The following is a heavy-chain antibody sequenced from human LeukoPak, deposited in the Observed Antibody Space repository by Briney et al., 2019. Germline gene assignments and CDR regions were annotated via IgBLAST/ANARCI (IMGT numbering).Heavy chain of an antibody. V-gene: IGHV5-51*01. CDR1: GSRFTTYW. CDR2: IYPDDSDS. Sequence: GGSLQISWETSGSRFTTYWIGWVRPVPGTGLEWVGGIYPDDSDSRYTPSFQAQVVISADRSIRTSYLQWNSLKTSDTAMYYCVRQRGSSGTINHFDPWGQGTLVTVSS. J-gene: IGHJ5*02. D-gene: IGHD3-10*01. CDR3: VRQRGSSGTINHFDP.